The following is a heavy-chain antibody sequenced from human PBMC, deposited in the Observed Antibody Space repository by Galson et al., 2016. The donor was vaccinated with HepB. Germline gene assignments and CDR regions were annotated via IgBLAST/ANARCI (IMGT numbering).Heavy chain of an antibody. CDR1: GFSFSTDAMNNYA. J-gene: IGHJ3*02. CDR2: ISGSGTSR. CDR3: ATHNENYDRDVLDI. V-gene: IGHV3-23*01. Sequence: SLRLSCAASGFSFSTDAMNNYAMTWVRQAPGKGLEWVSVISGSGTSRYYADSVKGRFIISRDNSGNTVSLQMNSLRAEDTAVYYCATHNENYDRDVLDIWGQGTMVTVSS. D-gene: IGHD3-3*01.